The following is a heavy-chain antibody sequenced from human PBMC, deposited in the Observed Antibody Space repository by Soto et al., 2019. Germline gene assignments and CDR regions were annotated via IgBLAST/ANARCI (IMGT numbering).Heavy chain of an antibody. CDR1: VFTLRNYA. CDR2: ISANDVGT. CDR3: AKAKNDYNWDNRPPFDY. Sequence: PGGSLRLSCEASVFTLRNYAMTWIRQAPGKGLEWVSLISANDVGTYYAESVKTRFTISTDQSRNTVYLQMDSLRADDTAIYYCAKAKNDYNWDNRPPFDYWGQGTLVTVSS. J-gene: IGHJ4*02. V-gene: IGHV3-23*01. D-gene: IGHD1-20*01.